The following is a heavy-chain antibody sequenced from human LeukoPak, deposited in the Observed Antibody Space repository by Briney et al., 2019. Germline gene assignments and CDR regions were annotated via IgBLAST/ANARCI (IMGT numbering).Heavy chain of an antibody. Sequence: SETLSLTCTVSGGSISSYYWSWIRQPPGKGLEWIGEINHSGSTNYNPSLKSRVTISADTSKNQFSLKLSSVTAADTAVYYCAVRFRGSNFYYYYMDVWGKGTTVTVSS. D-gene: IGHD2-15*01. CDR2: INHSGST. J-gene: IGHJ6*03. V-gene: IGHV4-34*01. CDR3: AVRFRGSNFYYYYMDV. CDR1: GGSISSYY.